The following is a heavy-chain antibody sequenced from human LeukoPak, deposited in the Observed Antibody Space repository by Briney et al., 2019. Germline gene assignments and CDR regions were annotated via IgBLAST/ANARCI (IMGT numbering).Heavy chain of an antibody. V-gene: IGHV3-74*01. J-gene: IGHJ4*02. CDR2: INSDGSST. CDR3: ARSRCSSTSCYDSTAFDY. Sequence: GGSLRLSCAASGFTFSSYWMHWVRQAPGKGLVWVSRINSDGSSTNYADFVKGRFIISRDNAKNTLYLQMNSLRAEDTAVYYCARSRCSSTSCYDSTAFDYWGQGTLVTVSS. CDR1: GFTFSSYW. D-gene: IGHD2-2*01.